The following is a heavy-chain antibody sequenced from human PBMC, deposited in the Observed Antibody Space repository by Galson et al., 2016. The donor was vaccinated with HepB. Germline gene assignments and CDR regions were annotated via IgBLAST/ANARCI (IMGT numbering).Heavy chain of an antibody. Sequence: QSGAEVKKPGESLKISCKGSGYNFPTYWIAWVRQMPGKGLEWMGIIYPTDSDTRYSPSFQGQVTISADKSISTAYLQWTSLKASDTAMYYCARPGVWAGRGAFDIWGQGTMVTVSS. D-gene: IGHD3-3*01. J-gene: IGHJ3*02. V-gene: IGHV5-51*01. CDR2: IYPTDSDT. CDR1: GYNFPTYW. CDR3: ARPGVWAGRGAFDI.